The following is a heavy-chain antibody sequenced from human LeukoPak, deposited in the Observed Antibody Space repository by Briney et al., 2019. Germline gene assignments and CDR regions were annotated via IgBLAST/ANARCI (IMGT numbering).Heavy chain of an antibody. Sequence: SQTLSLTCKVSGDSLSSSTCNWSWIRQPPGKGLEWIGYISQSGNSYFTPSLKSRVTISVDTSKNQFSLKLSSVTAADTAVYYCARHHPNNWFGEHTCFDYWGQGTLVTVSS. CDR3: ARHHPNNWFGEHTCFDY. V-gene: IGHV4-30-4*01. CDR1: GDSLSSSTCN. CDR2: ISQSGNS. D-gene: IGHD3-10*01. J-gene: IGHJ4*02.